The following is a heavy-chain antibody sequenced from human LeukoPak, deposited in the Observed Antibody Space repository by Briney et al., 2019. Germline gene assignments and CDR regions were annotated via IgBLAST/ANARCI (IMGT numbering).Heavy chain of an antibody. CDR1: GFTVSSNY. D-gene: IGHD3-22*01. CDR3: ARATYYYDSSGYYVFYFDN. J-gene: IGHJ4*02. V-gene: IGHV3-53*01. Sequence: GGSLRLSCAASGFTVSSNYMSWVRQAPGKGLEWVSVTYSGGSTYYADSVKGRFTISRDNSKNTLYLQMNSLRAEDTAVYYCARATYYYDSSGYYVFYFDNWGQGTLVTVSS. CDR2: TYSGGST.